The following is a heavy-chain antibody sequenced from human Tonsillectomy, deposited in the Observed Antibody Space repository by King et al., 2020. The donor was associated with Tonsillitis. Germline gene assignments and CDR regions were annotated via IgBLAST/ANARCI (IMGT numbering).Heavy chain of an antibody. Sequence: VQLVQSGAEVKKPGASVKVSCKASGYTFTSYYMYWVRQAPGQGLEWMGIINPSGGSTSYAQKFQGRVTMTRDTSTSTVYMELSSLRSEDTAVYYCARDLGEVGATDYWGQGTLVTVSS. CDR2: INPSGGST. D-gene: IGHD1-26*01. J-gene: IGHJ4*02. CDR1: GYTFTSYY. CDR3: ARDLGEVGATDY. V-gene: IGHV1-46*01.